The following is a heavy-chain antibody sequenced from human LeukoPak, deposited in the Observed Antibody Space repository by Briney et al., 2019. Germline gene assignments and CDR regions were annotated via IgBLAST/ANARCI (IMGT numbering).Heavy chain of an antibody. D-gene: IGHD3-9*01. Sequence: GASVKVSCKASGGTFARYAINWVRQAPGQGLEWMGRIIPIFPTGNYAQKFQGRVTITTDEPTSTVYMELNSLTSEDTAVYYCVGRYYDILTAFSEWGQGTLVTVSS. CDR2: IIPIFPTG. CDR1: GGTFARYA. CDR3: VGRYYDILTAFSE. J-gene: IGHJ4*02. V-gene: IGHV1-69*05.